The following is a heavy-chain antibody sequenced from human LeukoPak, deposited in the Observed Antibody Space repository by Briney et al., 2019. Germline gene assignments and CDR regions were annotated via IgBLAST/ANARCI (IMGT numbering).Heavy chain of an antibody. D-gene: IGHD6-19*01. CDR2: ISGSGGGT. CDR3: AKVSYGSVAGTLDY. J-gene: IGHJ4*02. CDR1: GLTISSYA. V-gene: IGHV3-23*01. Sequence: GGSRRLSCAASGLTISSYAMSWVRQAPGKGLEWVSAISGSGGGTYYADSVKGRFTISRDNSKNTLYLQMNSLRAEDTAVYYCAKVSYGSVAGTLDYWGQGTLVTVSS.